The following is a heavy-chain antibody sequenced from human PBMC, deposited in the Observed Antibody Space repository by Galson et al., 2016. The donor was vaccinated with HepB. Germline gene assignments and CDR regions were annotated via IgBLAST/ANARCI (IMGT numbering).Heavy chain of an antibody. Sequence: SLRLSCAASGLTFNIYAMTWVRQAPGKGLQSVSAISGDGRGTYYADSVKGRFTISRDNSKTTVYLQLDSLRAEDTAVYYCVRDTFGAFDPWGQGALVTVSS. V-gene: IGHV3-23*01. D-gene: IGHD3-16*01. CDR3: VRDTFGAFDP. CDR2: ISGDGRGT. J-gene: IGHJ5*02. CDR1: GLTFNIYA.